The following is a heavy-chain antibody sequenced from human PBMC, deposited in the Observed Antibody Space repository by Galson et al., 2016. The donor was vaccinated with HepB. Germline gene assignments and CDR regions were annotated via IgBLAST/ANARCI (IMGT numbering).Heavy chain of an antibody. V-gene: IGHV3-23*01. Sequence: SLRLSCAASEFTFSNHPMTWVRQAPGKGLEWVSSISAGSSGTYYADSVKGRFTVSRDNPENTLYLRMNNLRAEDTALYYCARGSVGPDLWGQGTLVTVSS. J-gene: IGHJ5*02. CDR3: ARGSVGPDL. CDR1: EFTFSNHP. CDR2: ISAGSSGT.